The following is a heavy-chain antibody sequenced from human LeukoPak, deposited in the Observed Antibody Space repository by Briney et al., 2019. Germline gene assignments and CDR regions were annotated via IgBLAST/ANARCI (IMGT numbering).Heavy chain of an antibody. J-gene: IGHJ4*02. Sequence: GGSLRLSCAASAFSFSDYWMTWVRQAPGKGLHWVAHIKRDGSEEYYVDSVKGRFTISRDNSKNTLYLQMNSLRAEDTAVYYCARENSLYYDFWSGYRGGFDYWGQGTLVTVSS. CDR2: IKRDGSEE. CDR3: ARENSLYYDFWSGYRGGFDY. CDR1: AFSFSDYW. D-gene: IGHD3-3*01. V-gene: IGHV3-7*04.